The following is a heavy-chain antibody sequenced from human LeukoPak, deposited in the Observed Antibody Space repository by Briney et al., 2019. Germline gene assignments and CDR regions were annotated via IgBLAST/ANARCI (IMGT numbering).Heavy chain of an antibody. J-gene: IGHJ4*02. Sequence: SETLSLTCTVSGGSISSSSYYWGWIRQPPGKGLEWIGSIYYSGSTYYNPSLKSRVTISVDTSKNQFSLKLSSVTAADTAVYYCARGSLLFDYWGQGTLVTVSS. CDR3: ARGSLLFDY. CDR2: IYYSGST. V-gene: IGHV4-39*07. D-gene: IGHD3-10*01. CDR1: GGSISSSSYY.